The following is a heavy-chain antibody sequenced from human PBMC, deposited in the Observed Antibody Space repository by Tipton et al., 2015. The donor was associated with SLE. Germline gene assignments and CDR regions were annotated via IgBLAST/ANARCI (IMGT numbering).Heavy chain of an antibody. CDR1: GGTFSSYA. CDR2: IIPIFGTA. V-gene: IGHV1-69*06. Sequence: QLVQSGAEVKKPGSSVKVSCKASGGTFSSYAISWVRQAPGQGLEWMGGIIPIFGTANYAQKFQGRVTITADKSTSTAYMELRSLRSDDTAVYYCASRLSPGDAFDIWGQGTMVTVSS. CDR3: ASRLSPGDAFDI. D-gene: IGHD5-12*01. J-gene: IGHJ3*02.